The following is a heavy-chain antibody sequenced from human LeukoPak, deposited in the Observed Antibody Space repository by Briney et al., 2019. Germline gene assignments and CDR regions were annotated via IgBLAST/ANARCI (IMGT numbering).Heavy chain of an antibody. D-gene: IGHD3-9*01. Sequence: PGTSLRLSCAASGFTFISYAIHWVRQAPGKGLEWVAVISFHGTDSFYADSVKGRFTISRDNAKNSLYLQLTSLTVDDTAVYYCARDLRYFDWLSSGVYYYYYMDVWGKGTMVTVSS. V-gene: IGHV3-30*04. J-gene: IGHJ6*03. CDR1: GFTFISYA. CDR2: ISFHGTDS. CDR3: ARDLRYFDWLSSGVYYYYYMDV.